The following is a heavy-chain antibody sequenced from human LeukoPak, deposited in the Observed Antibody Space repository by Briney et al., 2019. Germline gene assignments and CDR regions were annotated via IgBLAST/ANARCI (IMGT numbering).Heavy chain of an antibody. V-gene: IGHV3-64*01. CDR3: AREDRDGYNPSAYYYYMDV. J-gene: IGHJ6*03. D-gene: IGHD5-24*01. CDR2: ISSNGGST. Sequence: GGSLRLSCAASGFTFSSYAMHWVRQAPGKGLEYVSAISSNGGSTYYANSVKGRFTISRDNSKNTLYLQMGSLRAEDMAVYYCAREDRDGYNPSAYYYYMDVWGKGTTVTISS. CDR1: GFTFSSYA.